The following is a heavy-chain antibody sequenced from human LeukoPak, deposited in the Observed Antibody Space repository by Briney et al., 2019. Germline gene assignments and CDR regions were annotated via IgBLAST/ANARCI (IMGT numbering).Heavy chain of an antibody. CDR2: ISGSGKTI. D-gene: IGHD5-24*01. Sequence: GGSLRLSCAGSGFTFSSYSMSWVRHAPGKGLEWVSYISGSGKTIYYADSVKGRFTISRDNSKNTLYLQMNSLRAEDTAVYYCAKGGTPAIKLNFDYWGQGTLVTVSS. J-gene: IGHJ4*02. CDR3: AKGGTPAIKLNFDY. CDR1: GFTFSSYS. V-gene: IGHV3-23*01.